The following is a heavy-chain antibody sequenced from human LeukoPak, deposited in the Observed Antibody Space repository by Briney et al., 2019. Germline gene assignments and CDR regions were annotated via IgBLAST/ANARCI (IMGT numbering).Heavy chain of an antibody. CDR3: ARVSDSTPDEGS. J-gene: IGHJ5*01. CDR2: ISPSGSHK. CDR1: GFISSSYI. Sequence: TGGSLRLSCAASGFISSSYIMNWVRQAPGKGQEWVSSISPSGSHKYYVDSVKGRFTISRDNAKNSVSLQMNSLRAEDTAVYYCARVSDSTPDEGSWGQGTLVTVSS. D-gene: IGHD3-22*01. V-gene: IGHV3-21*01.